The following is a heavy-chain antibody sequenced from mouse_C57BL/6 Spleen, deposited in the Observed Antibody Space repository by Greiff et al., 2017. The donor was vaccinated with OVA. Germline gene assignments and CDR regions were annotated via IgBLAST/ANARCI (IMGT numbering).Heavy chain of an antibody. V-gene: IGHV1-22*01. CDR2: INPNNGGT. J-gene: IGHJ1*03. CDR3: ARGYGSSSGYFDV. CDR1: GYTFTDYN. D-gene: IGHD1-1*01. Sequence: VQLKESGPELVKPGASVKMSCKASGYTFTDYNMHWVKQSHGKSLEWIGYINPNNGGTSYNQKFKGKATLTVNKSSSTAYMELRSLTSEDSAVYYCARGYGSSSGYFDVWGTGTTVTVSS.